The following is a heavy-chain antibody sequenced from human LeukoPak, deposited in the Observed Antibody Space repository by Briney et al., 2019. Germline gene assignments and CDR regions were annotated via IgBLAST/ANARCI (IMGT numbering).Heavy chain of an antibody. J-gene: IGHJ3*02. Sequence: GGSLRLSCAASGFTVSSNYMSWVRQAQGKGLEWVSVIYSGGSTYYADSVKGRFTLSRDNSKNTLYLQMNSLRGEDTAVYYCARFQWGATDAFDIWGQGTMVTVSS. CDR2: IYSGGST. CDR1: GFTVSSNY. CDR3: ARFQWGATDAFDI. V-gene: IGHV3-66*01. D-gene: IGHD1-26*01.